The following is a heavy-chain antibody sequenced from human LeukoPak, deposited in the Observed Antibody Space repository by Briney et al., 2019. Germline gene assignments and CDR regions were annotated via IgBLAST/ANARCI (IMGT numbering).Heavy chain of an antibody. CDR2: ISRSGRT. D-gene: IGHD7-27*01. CDR3: TRTSPGVALDF. Sequence: SETLSLTRAVSGVSLSGYYWSWIRQPPGKGPVWIGEISRSGRTAYNPSLKNRVTISLDTSKTQFSLKLSFVTAADTALYYCTRTSPGVALDFWGQGTLVTVTS. J-gene: IGHJ4*02. CDR1: GVSLSGYY. V-gene: IGHV4-34*01.